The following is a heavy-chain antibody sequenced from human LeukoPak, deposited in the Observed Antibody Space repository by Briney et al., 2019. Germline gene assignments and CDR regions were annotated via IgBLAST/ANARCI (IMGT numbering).Heavy chain of an antibody. CDR3: ARQSGTTAKEVNWFDP. D-gene: IGHD1-26*01. CDR2: INPSSGGT. CDR1: GYAFTGQY. Sequence: ASVKVSCKASGYAFTGQYIHLVRQAPRQGLERMGWINPSSGGTNIAQKFQGRLSMTMDKSISTAYMELSSQRPEDTAVYSCARQSGTTAKEVNWFDPWGQGTLVTVSS. J-gene: IGHJ5*02. V-gene: IGHV1-2*02.